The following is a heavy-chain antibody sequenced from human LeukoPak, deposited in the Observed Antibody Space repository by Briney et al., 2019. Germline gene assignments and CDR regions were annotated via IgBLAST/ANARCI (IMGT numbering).Heavy chain of an antibody. Sequence: GGSLRLSWAASGFTFSNAWMSWVRQAPVKGLEWVGRIKSKTDGGTTDYAAPVKGRFTISRDDSKNTLYLLMNSLKTEDTAVYYCTTVFYGHLFYFDYWGQGTLVTVSS. V-gene: IGHV3-15*01. D-gene: IGHD2/OR15-2a*01. CDR2: IKSKTDGGTT. J-gene: IGHJ4*02. CDR1: GFTFSNAW. CDR3: TTVFYGHLFYFDY.